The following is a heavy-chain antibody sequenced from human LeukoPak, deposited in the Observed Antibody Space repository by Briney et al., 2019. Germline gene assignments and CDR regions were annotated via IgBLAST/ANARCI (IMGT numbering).Heavy chain of an antibody. CDR3: ARDAAVAAAGTTPYYYYYGMDV. CDR1: GFTFSSYS. Sequence: GGSLRLSCAASGFTFSSYSMNWVRQAPGKGLEWVSSISSSSSYIYYADSVKGRFTISRDNSKNTLYLQMNSLRAEDTAVYYCARDAAVAAAGTTPYYYYYGMDVWGQGTTVTVSS. J-gene: IGHJ6*02. V-gene: IGHV3-21*01. D-gene: IGHD6-13*01. CDR2: ISSSSSYI.